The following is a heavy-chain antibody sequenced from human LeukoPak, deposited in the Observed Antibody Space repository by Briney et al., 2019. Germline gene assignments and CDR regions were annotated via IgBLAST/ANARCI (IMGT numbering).Heavy chain of an antibody. CDR3: AKQLRRDFDY. Sequence: GGSLRLSCAASGFTFSSYGMHWVRQAPGKGLEWVAFIRCDGSNKYYADSVKGRFTISRDNSKNTLSLQMNSLRAEDTAVYYCAKQLRRDFDYWGQGTLVTVSS. J-gene: IGHJ4*02. CDR2: IRCDGSNK. D-gene: IGHD5-24*01. V-gene: IGHV3-30*02. CDR1: GFTFSSYG.